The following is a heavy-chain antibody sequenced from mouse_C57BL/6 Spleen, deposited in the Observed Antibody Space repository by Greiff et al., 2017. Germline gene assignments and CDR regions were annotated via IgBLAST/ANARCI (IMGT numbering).Heavy chain of an antibody. CDR3: AREAGYYFDY. CDR2: INPYNGCT. CDR1: GYTFTDYY. J-gene: IGHJ2*01. Sequence: EVQLQQSGPVLVKPGASVKMSCKASGYTFTDYYMNWVKQSHGKSLEWIGVINPYNGCTSYNQKFKGKATLTVDKSSSTAYMELNSLTSEDSAVDYCAREAGYYFDYWGQGTTLTVSS. D-gene: IGHD3-2*02. V-gene: IGHV1-19*01.